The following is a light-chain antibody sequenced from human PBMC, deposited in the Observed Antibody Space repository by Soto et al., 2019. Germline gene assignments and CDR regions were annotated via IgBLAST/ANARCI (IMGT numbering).Light chain of an antibody. V-gene: IGKV1-33*01. CDR2: DAS. J-gene: IGKJ4*01. Sequence: DIQITQSPSSLSAYVGYRVTITFKASQDISNYLNWYQQKPGKAPKLLIYDASNLETGVPSRFSGSGSGTDFTFTISSLKPEDIATYYRQQYDNLPLFGGGTKVDIK. CDR1: QDISNY. CDR3: QQYDNLPL.